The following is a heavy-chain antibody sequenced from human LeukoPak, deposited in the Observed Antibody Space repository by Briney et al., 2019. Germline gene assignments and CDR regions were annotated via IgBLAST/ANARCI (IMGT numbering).Heavy chain of an antibody. CDR2: INHSGST. V-gene: IGHV4-34*01. CDR1: GGSFSGYY. Sequence: SQTLSLTCAVYGGSFSGYYWSWVRQPPGKGLEWIGEINHSGSTNYNPSLKSRVTISVDTSKNQFSLKLSSVTAADTAVYYCARDYYDSSGDAFDIWGQRTIVTVSS. J-gene: IGHJ3*02. CDR3: ARDYYDSSGDAFDI. D-gene: IGHD3-22*01.